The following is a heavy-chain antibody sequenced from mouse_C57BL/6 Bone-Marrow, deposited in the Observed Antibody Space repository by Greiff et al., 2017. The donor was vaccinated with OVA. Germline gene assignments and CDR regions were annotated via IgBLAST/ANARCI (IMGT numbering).Heavy chain of an antibody. CDR2: ISSGGGST. D-gene: IGHD3-1*01. CDR1: GFTFSSYG. J-gene: IGHJ4*01. Sequence: EVQLVESGGDLVKPGGSLKLSCAASGFTFSSYGMSWVRQTPDKRLEWVATISSGGGSTYYPDTVKGRFTISRDNAKNTLYLQMSRLKSEDTAMYYCARRGALAMDYWGQGTSVTVSS. CDR3: ARRGALAMDY. V-gene: IGHV5-6*01.